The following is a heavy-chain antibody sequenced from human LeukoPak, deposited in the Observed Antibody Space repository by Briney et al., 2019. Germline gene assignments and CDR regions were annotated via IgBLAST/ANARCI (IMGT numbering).Heavy chain of an antibody. J-gene: IGHJ4*02. CDR2: ISGSGGST. D-gene: IGHD1-26*01. Sequence: GGSLRLSCAASGFTFSSYVMSWVRQAPGKGLEWVSAISGSGGSTYYADSVKGRFTISRDNSKNTLYLQMNSLRAEDTAVYYCAKGRSGSYYYFDYWGQGTLVTVSS. V-gene: IGHV3-23*01. CDR3: AKGRSGSYYYFDY. CDR1: GFTFSSYV.